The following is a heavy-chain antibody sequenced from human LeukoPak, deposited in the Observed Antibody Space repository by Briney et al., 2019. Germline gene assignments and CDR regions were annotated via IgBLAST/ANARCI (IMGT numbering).Heavy chain of an antibody. J-gene: IGHJ6*03. D-gene: IGHD2-2*01. CDR3: ARDFLCSSTSCSLWYYYYYMDV. CDR2: ISGSGRKT. CDR1: GFTFRSYG. Sequence: HSGGSLRLSCEASGFTFRSYGMSWVRQAPGKGLEWVSVISGSGRKTDYADSVKGRFTISRDNAKNSLCLQMNSLRAEDTAVYYCARDFLCSSTSCSLWYYYYYMDVWGKGTTVTISS. V-gene: IGHV3-23*01.